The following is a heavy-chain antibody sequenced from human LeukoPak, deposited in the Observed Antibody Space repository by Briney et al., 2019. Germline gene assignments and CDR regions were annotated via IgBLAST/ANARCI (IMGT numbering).Heavy chain of an antibody. J-gene: IGHJ4*02. V-gene: IGHV3-23*01. CDR1: GFTFSSYA. CDR2: ISGSGGST. CDR3: AKGRIGYSYGYSDY. Sequence: VGSLRLSCAASGFTFSSYAMSWVRQAPGKGLEWVSTISGSGGSTYYADSVKGRFTISRDNSKNTLYLQMNSLRAEDTAVYYYAKGRIGYSYGYSDYWGQGTLVTVSS. D-gene: IGHD5-18*01.